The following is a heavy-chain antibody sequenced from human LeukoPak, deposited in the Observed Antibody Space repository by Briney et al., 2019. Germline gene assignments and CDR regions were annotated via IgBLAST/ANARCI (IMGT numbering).Heavy chain of an antibody. CDR3: ARDQSVRLLQTSSTYFKHVFAI. Sequence: ASVKVSCKASGYXFTGYYMHWVRQAPGQGLEWMGWINPNSGGTNYAQKVQGRVTMTTDTSTSTAYMELRSLRFDDTAVYYCARDQSVRLLQTSSTYFKHVFAIWGQGSMVTVSS. V-gene: IGHV1-2*02. D-gene: IGHD6-13*01. CDR1: GYXFTGYY. CDR2: INPNSGGT. J-gene: IGHJ3*02.